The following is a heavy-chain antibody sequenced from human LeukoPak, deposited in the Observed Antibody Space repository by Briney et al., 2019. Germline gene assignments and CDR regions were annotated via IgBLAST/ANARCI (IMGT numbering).Heavy chain of an antibody. CDR2: IYPGDSDT. CDR3: ARQVGSGSFTAYYYMDV. D-gene: IGHD1-26*01. J-gene: IGHJ6*03. V-gene: IGHV5-51*01. CDR1: GYTFTSYW. Sequence: GESLKISCQGSGYTFTSYWIGWVRQMPGKGLEWMGIIYPGDSDTRYSPSFRGQVTISADKSITTAYLQWSSLKASDTAKYYCARQVGSGSFTAYYYMDVWGKGTTVTVSS.